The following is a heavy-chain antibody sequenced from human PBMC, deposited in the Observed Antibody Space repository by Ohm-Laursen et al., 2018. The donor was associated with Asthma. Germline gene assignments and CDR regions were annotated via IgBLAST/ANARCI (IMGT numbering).Heavy chain of an antibody. CDR2: ISTSGSTM. Sequence: GSLRLSCAASGFTVSSNYMSWVRQAPGKGLEWIAYISTSGSTMYYADSVKGRFTISRDNAKSSLYLQMNSLTAEDTAVYYCARDPPVTTVTTGEYFDHWGQGTLVTVSS. CDR1: GFTVSSNY. J-gene: IGHJ4*02. V-gene: IGHV3-11*01. D-gene: IGHD4-17*01. CDR3: ARDPPVTTVTTGEYFDH.